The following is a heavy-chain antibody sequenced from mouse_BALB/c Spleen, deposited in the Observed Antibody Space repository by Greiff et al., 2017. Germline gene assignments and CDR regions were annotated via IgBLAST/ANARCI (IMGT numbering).Heavy chain of an antibody. Sequence: EVKLVESGGGLVQPGGSLKLSCAASGFTFSSYTMSWVRQTPEKRLEWVAYISNGGGSTYYPDTVKGRFTISRDNAKNTLYLQMSSLKSEDTAMYYCARQGYYYGSSSYYFDYWGQGTTLTVSS. D-gene: IGHD1-1*01. J-gene: IGHJ2*01. CDR1: GFTFSSYT. CDR3: ARQGYYYGSSSYYFDY. CDR2: ISNGGGST. V-gene: IGHV5-12-2*01.